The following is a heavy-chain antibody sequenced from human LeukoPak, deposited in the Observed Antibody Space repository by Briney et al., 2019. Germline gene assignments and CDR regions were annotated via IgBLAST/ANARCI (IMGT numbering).Heavy chain of an antibody. D-gene: IGHD3-16*01. Sequence: GGSLRLSCAASGFTFDDYGMSWVRQAPGKGLVWVSRIDDGGSTTYADSVKGRFTISRDNAKNTLYLQMNSVRAEDTAVYYCARSSFPYYFDYWGQGTLVTVSS. CDR2: IDDGGST. CDR1: GFTFDDYG. CDR3: ARSSFPYYFDY. V-gene: IGHV3-74*01. J-gene: IGHJ4*02.